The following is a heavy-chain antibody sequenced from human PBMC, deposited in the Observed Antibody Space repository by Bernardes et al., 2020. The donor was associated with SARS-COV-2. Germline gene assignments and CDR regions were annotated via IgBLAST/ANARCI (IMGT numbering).Heavy chain of an antibody. J-gene: IGHJ4*02. CDR3: ARDVGWYQLLD. Sequence: GGSLRLSCAASGFSVSTHGMHWVRQAPGKGLEWVADIWSNGNDKYYIDSVKGRFTISRDTSKNTVFLQMNSLRVEDTAVYYCARDVGWYQLLDWGQGTLVTVSS. CDR1: GFSVSTHG. V-gene: IGHV3-33*01. CDR2: IWSNGNDK. D-gene: IGHD2-2*01.